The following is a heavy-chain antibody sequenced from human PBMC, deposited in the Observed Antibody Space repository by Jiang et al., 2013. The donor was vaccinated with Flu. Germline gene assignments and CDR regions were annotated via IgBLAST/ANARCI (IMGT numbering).Heavy chain of an antibody. J-gene: IGHJ4*02. CDR2: IYYSGST. D-gene: IGHD3-16*01. V-gene: IGHV4-39*07. CDR3: ARWGTTLDY. CDR1: GGSISSSSYY. Sequence: GLVKPSETLSLTCTVSGGSISSSSYYWGWIRQPPGKGLEWIGSIYYSGSTYYNPSLKSRVTISVDTSKNQFSLKLSSVTAADTAVYYCARWGTTLDYWGQGTLVTVSS.